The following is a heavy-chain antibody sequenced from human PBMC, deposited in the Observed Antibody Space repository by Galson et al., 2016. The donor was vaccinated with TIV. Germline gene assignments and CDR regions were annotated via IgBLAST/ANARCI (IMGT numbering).Heavy chain of an antibody. CDR2: IYYSGST. Sequence: SETLSLTCTVSGGSISSSTNYWGWVRQPPGKGLEWIGSIYYSGSTSYNPSLKSRVTISVDTSKNQFSLKLSSVTAADTAVYYCATGGQGFGTFDYWGQGTLITVSS. D-gene: IGHD3-16*01. J-gene: IGHJ4*02. CDR3: ATGGQGFGTFDY. CDR1: GGSISSSTNY. V-gene: IGHV4-39*01.